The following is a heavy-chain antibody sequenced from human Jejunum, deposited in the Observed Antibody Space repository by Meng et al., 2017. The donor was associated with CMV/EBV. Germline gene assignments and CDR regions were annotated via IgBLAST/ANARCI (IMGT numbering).Heavy chain of an antibody. J-gene: IGHJ3*02. CDR3: AKARSTNWYDAFDI. CDR1: GFTLEDYA. CDR2: ISWNSGYI. D-gene: IGHD1-1*01. V-gene: IGHV3-9*01. Sequence: GFTLEDYAMNWGRLAPGKGLEWVSGISWNSGYIGYADSVKGRFTISRDNSNNMAYLQMDSLRAEDTAIYYCAKARSTNWYDAFDIWGQGTRVTVSS.